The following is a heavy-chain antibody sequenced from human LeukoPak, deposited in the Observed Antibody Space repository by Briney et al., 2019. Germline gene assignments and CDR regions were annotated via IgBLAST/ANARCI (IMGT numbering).Heavy chain of an antibody. Sequence: GGSLRLSCTVSGFTFDDYAMHWVRHTPGKGLEWVAGITWNRDNIGYGDSVKGRFTISRDNAKNSLYLQMNSLRAEDTALYYCAKARAYGDYDYFDYWGQGTLVTVSS. CDR2: ITWNRDNI. CDR3: AKARAYGDYDYFDY. D-gene: IGHD4-17*01. CDR1: GFTFDDYA. J-gene: IGHJ4*02. V-gene: IGHV3-9*01.